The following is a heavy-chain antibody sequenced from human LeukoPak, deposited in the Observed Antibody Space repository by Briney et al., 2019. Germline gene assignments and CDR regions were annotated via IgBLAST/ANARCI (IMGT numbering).Heavy chain of an antibody. Sequence: PSETLSLTCSVSAYSISRGYYWVWIRQSPRKGLEWIGTIYHSGSTYYNPSLKSRVTISVDTSKNQISLKLGSVTAADTAVYYCAKTIDYYYYAMDVWGQGTTVTVSS. CDR2: IYHSGST. CDR1: AYSISRGYY. V-gene: IGHV4-38-2*02. D-gene: IGHD3-3*01. CDR3: AKTIDYYYYAMDV. J-gene: IGHJ6*02.